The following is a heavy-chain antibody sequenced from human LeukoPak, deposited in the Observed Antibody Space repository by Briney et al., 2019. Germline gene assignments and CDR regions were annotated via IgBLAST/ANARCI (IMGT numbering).Heavy chain of an antibody. V-gene: IGHV3-23*01. J-gene: IGHJ4*02. CDR1: GFTFSSYA. CDR2: ISGSGGST. CDR3: AKDRICSSTSCSPFDY. Sequence: GGSLRLSCAASGFTFSSYAMSWVRQAPGKGLEWVSAISGSGGSTYYVDSVKGRFTISRDNSKNTLYLQMNSLRAEDTAVYYCAKDRICSSTSCSPFDYWGXGTLVTVSS. D-gene: IGHD2-2*01.